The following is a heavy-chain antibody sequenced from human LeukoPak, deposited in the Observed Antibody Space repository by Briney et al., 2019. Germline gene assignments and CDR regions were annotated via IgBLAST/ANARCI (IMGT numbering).Heavy chain of an antibody. CDR2: IIPIFGTA. J-gene: IGHJ4*02. CDR3: ARGGGNMEDSYYDILTGYYPY. V-gene: IGHV1-69*13. CDR1: GGTFSSYA. D-gene: IGHD3-9*01. Sequence: ASVKVSCKASGGTFSSYAISWVRQAPGQGLEWMGGIIPIFGTANYAQKFQGRVTITADESTSTAYMELSSLRSEDTAVYYCARGGGNMEDSYYDILTGYYPYWGQGTLVTVSS.